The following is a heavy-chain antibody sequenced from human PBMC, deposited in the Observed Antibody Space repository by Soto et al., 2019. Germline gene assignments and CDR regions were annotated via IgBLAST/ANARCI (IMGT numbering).Heavy chain of an antibody. CDR2: INHSGST. CDR1: GGSFSGYY. D-gene: IGHD2-2*01. V-gene: IGHV4-34*01. J-gene: IGHJ4*02. Sequence: QVQLQQWGAGLLKPSETLSLTCAVYGGSFSGYYWSWIRQPPGKGLEWIGEINHSGSTNYNPSLKSRVTISVDTSKNQFSLKLSSVTAADTAVCYCAGSTRIVVVPAASPRRFDYWGQGTLVTVSS. CDR3: AGSTRIVVVPAASPRRFDY.